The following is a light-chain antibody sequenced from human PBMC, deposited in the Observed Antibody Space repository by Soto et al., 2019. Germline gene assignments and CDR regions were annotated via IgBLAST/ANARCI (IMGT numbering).Light chain of an antibody. V-gene: IGLV1-40*01. CDR1: SSNIGSTYD. CDR2: GNT. J-gene: IGLJ1*01. Sequence: QSVLTQPPSVSGAPGQRVTISCTGSSSNIGSTYDVQWYQQIPGTAPKLLIHGNTNRPSGASDRFSGSKSGPSASLAITGLQLDDEADYYCQSYDDSLSVHYVFGTGTKLTVL. CDR3: QSYDDSLSVHYV.